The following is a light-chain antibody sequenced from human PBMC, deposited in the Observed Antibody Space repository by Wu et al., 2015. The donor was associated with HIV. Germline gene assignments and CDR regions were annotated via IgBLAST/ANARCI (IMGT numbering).Light chain of an antibody. CDR3: QQYVGSVL. CDR2: GGS. Sequence: EIVLTQSPGTLSLSPGERATLSCRASQSVSSSYLAWYQQKPGQAPRLLIYGGSSRATGIPDRFSGSGSGTDFTLTISRLEPEDFAVYYCQQYVGSVLFGPGTKVDI. V-gene: IGKV3-20*01. J-gene: IGKJ3*01. CDR1: QSVSSSY.